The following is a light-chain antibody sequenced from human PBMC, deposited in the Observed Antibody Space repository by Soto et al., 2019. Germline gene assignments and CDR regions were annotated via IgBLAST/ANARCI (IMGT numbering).Light chain of an antibody. CDR2: GVS. V-gene: IGKV3-20*01. Sequence: ENVLTQSPGTLSLSPGERATLSCRASQTISSNSLAWYQQKPGQAPRLLIYGVSKKIPGIPDRFSGSGSGTDFTLTISRLEPEDFAVYYCQQYGSSYTFGQGTKLEIK. CDR3: QQYGSSYT. J-gene: IGKJ2*01. CDR1: QTISSNS.